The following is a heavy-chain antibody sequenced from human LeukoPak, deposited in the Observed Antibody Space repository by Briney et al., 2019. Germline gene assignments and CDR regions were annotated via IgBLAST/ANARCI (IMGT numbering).Heavy chain of an antibody. CDR1: GLTFSSYE. Sequence: PGGSLRLSCAASGLTFSSYEMNWVRQAPGKGLEWVSYISSSGSTIYYADSVKGRFTISRDNAKNSLYLQMNSLRAEDTAVYYCAREDCSSTSCYPFDYWGQGTLVTVSS. CDR3: AREDCSSTSCYPFDY. J-gene: IGHJ4*02. D-gene: IGHD2-2*01. V-gene: IGHV3-48*03. CDR2: ISSSGSTI.